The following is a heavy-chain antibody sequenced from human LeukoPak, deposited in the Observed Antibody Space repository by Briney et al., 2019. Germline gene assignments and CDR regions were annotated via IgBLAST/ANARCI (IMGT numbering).Heavy chain of an antibody. CDR3: ARTEYDFWSGPSFDY. Sequence: PGGSLRLSCAASGFTFSDYYMSWVRQAQGKGLEWVSYISSSGSTIYYADSVKGRFTISRDNAKNSLYLQMNSLRAEDTAVYYCARTEYDFWSGPSFDYWGQGTLVTVSS. D-gene: IGHD3-3*01. V-gene: IGHV3-11*04. CDR1: GFTFSDYY. J-gene: IGHJ4*02. CDR2: ISSSGSTI.